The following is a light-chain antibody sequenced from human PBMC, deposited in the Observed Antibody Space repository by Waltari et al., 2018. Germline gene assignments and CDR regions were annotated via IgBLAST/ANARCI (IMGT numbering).Light chain of an antibody. V-gene: IGKV3-11*01. J-gene: IGKJ4*01. CDR2: EAS. CDR3: QQRSTWPLT. Sequence: EIVLTQSPATLSLSPGERATFSCRASQSVSSYLAWYQQKPGQAPRLLIYEASDKATGIPARFSGSGAGTEFTLTISSLEPEDFAVYYCQQRSTWPLTFGGGTKVEIK. CDR1: QSVSSY.